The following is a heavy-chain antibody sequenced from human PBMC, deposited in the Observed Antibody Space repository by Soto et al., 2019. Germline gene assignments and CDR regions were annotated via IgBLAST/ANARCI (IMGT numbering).Heavy chain of an antibody. Sequence: QLQLQESGPGLVKPSETLSLTCTVSGGSISSSSYYWGWIRQPPGKGLEWIGSIYYSGSTYYNPSLKSRVTISVDTSKNQFSLKLSSVTAADTAVYYCAREGYYYGSGSSGGENNWFDPWGQGTLVTVSS. CDR1: GGSISSSSYY. D-gene: IGHD3-10*01. CDR2: IYYSGST. CDR3: AREGYYYGSGSSGGENNWFDP. J-gene: IGHJ5*02. V-gene: IGHV4-39*02.